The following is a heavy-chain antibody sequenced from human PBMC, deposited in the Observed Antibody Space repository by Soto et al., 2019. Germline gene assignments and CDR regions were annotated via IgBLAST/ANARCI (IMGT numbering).Heavy chain of an antibody. CDR2: IKSKTDGGTT. CDR3: TTALSIVATASPLH. D-gene: IGHD5-12*01. V-gene: IGHV3-15*01. CDR1: GFTFSNAW. Sequence: EVQLVESGGGLVKPGGSLRLSCAASGFTFSNAWMSWVRQAPGKGLEWVGRIKSKTDGGTTDYAAPGKGRFTISRDDSNTKLYQQMNSLKAEGTAVYYCTTALSIVATASPLHGGQGTLVTVSS. J-gene: IGHJ4*02.